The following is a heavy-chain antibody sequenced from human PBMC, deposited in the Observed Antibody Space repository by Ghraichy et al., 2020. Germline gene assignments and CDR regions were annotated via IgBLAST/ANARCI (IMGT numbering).Heavy chain of an antibody. CDR2: ISSSSRYI. V-gene: IGHV3-21*01. CDR3: ARDKNIVATIKGAFAI. CDR1: GFTFSSYS. J-gene: IGHJ3*02. D-gene: IGHD5-12*01. Sequence: GGSLRLSCAASGFTFSSYSMNWVRQAPGKGLEWVSCISSSSRYIYYADSVKGRFTIYRDNAKNSLYLQMNSLRAEDTAVYCCARDKNIVATIKGAFAIWGQRTLVTVSS.